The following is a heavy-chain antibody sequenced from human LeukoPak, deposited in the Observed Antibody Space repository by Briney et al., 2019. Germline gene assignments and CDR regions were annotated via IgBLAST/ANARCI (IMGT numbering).Heavy chain of an antibody. J-gene: IGHJ4*02. CDR2: INSNTGNP. CDR1: GYTFISSG. V-gene: IGHV7-4-1*02. Sequence: ASVKVSCKASGYTFISSGMSWVRQAPGQGLEWMGWINSNTGNPTYAQGLTGRFVFFWDTSVSTAYLQISSLKAEDTAVYYCARVRYSSGLYYFESWGQGTLVIVSS. D-gene: IGHD6-19*01. CDR3: ARVRYSSGLYYFES.